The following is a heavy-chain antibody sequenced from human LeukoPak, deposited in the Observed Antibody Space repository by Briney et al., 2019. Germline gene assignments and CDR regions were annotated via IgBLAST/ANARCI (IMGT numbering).Heavy chain of an antibody. Sequence: ASVKVSCKASGYTFTSHTISWVRQAPGQGLEWMGWISAYNGNKKFAQKLQDRVTMTTDTSTSTAYMELRSLRSDDTAVYYCARDPTSSWLMRDYWGQGTLVTVSS. D-gene: IGHD6-13*01. CDR2: ISAYNGNK. V-gene: IGHV1-18*01. J-gene: IGHJ4*02. CDR3: ARDPTSSWLMRDY. CDR1: GYTFTSHT.